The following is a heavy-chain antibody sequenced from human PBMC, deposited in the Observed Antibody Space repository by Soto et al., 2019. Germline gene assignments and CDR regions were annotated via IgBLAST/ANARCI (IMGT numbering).Heavy chain of an antibody. D-gene: IGHD3-22*01. CDR3: ASLLFYDSSGYSNFDY. V-gene: IGHV3-30-3*01. CDR2: ISYDGSNK. CDR1: GFTFSSYA. Sequence: QVQLVESGGGVVQPGRSLRLSCAASGFTFSSYAMHWVRQAPGKGLEWVAVISYDGSNKYYADSVKGRFTISRDNSKNXLYLQMNSLRAEDTAVYYCASLLFYDSSGYSNFDYWGQGTLVTVSS. J-gene: IGHJ4*02.